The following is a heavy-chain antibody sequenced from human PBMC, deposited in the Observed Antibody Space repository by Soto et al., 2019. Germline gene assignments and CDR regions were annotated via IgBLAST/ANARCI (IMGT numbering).Heavy chain of an antibody. J-gene: IGHJ4*02. V-gene: IGHV1-2*02. CDR2: INPRSGGT. Sequence: ASVKVSCMASGYTFSGSYMHWLRQAPGQGLEGMGWINPRSGGTKSAEKLQGRVTMTRDKSTSTAYMELSRLTSEDTAVYYCASAAVTGTAGLDFWGQGTQVTVSS. CDR3: ASAAVTGTAGLDF. D-gene: IGHD6-19*01. CDR1: GYTFSGSY.